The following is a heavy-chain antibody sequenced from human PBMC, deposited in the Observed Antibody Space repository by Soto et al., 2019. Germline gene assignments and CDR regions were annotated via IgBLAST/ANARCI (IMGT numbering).Heavy chain of an antibody. J-gene: IGHJ4*02. V-gene: IGHV3-53*01. D-gene: IGHD2-8*01. Sequence: EVQLVESGGGLIQPGGSLRLSCAASGFTVSSNYMSWVRQAPGKGLEWVSVIYSGGSTYYADSVKGRFTISRDNSKNTLXXXMNXLRXEDTAVYYCARDQGWYANWGQGTLVTVSS. CDR2: IYSGGST. CDR3: ARDQGWYAN. CDR1: GFTVSSNY.